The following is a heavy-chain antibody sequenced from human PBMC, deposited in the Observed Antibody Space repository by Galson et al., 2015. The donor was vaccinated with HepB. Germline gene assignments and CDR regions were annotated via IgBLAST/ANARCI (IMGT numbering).Heavy chain of an antibody. CDR3: AKEGYYGSGGGAFDI. CDR1: GFTFSSYA. J-gene: IGHJ3*02. D-gene: IGHD3-10*01. V-gene: IGHV3-23*01. Sequence: SLRLSCAASGFTFSSYAMSWVRRAPGKGWGWASAFGGRGGSTYYADSVKGRFTISRDNSKNTLYLQMNSLRAEDTAVYYCAKEGYYGSGGGAFDIWGQGTMVTVSS. CDR2: FGGRGGST.